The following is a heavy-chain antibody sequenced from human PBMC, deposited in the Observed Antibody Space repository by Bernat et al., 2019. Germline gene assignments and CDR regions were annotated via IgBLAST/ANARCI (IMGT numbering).Heavy chain of an antibody. Sequence: QVQLQESGPGLVKPSQTLSLTCTVSGGSISSGSYYWSWIRQSAGKGLEWIGRIYTSGSTNYNPSLKSRVTMSVDTSKKQVSLKLSSVTAADTAVYYCARGPDAFDIWGQGTMVTVSS. CDR2: IYTSGST. J-gene: IGHJ3*02. V-gene: IGHV4-61*02. CDR3: ARGPDAFDI. CDR1: GGSISSGSYY.